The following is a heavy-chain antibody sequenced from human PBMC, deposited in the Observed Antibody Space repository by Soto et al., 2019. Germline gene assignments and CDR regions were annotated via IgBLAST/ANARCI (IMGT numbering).Heavy chain of an antibody. Sequence: GVSLRLSCAASGFTVSSNYMSWVRQAPGKGLEWVSVIYSGGSTYYADSVKGRFTISRHNSKNTLYLQMNSLRAEDTAVYYCARDSTYGGDAFDIWGQGTMVTVSS. J-gene: IGHJ3*02. CDR1: GFTVSSNY. CDR3: ARDSTYGGDAFDI. V-gene: IGHV3-53*04. D-gene: IGHD4-17*01. CDR2: IYSGGST.